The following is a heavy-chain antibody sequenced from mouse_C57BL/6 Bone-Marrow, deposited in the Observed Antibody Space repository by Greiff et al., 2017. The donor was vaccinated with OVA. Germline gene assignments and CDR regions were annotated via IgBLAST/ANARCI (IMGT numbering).Heavy chain of an antibody. D-gene: IGHD2-2*01. V-gene: IGHV3-1*01. CDR3: ARGGGLPPAWFAY. CDR1: GYSITSGYD. CDR2: ISYSGST. J-gene: IGHJ3*01. Sequence: EVMLVESGPGMVKPSQSLSLTCTVTGYSITSGYDWHWIRHFPGNKLEWMGYISYSGSTNYNPSLKSRISITHDTSKNHFFLKLNSVTTEDTATYYCARGGGLPPAWFAYWGQGTLVTVSA.